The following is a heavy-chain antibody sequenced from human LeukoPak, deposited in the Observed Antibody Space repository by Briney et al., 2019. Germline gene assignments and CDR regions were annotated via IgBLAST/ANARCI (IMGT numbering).Heavy chain of an antibody. CDR1: GYTFTSYY. CDR2: INPNSDCT. V-gene: IGHV1-2*02. J-gene: IGHJ3*02. Sequence: ASVKVSCKASGYTFTSYYMHWVRPAPGQGLEWMGWINPNSDCTNYAQKFQGRVTMTRDTSISIAYMELSRLRSDDTDVYYCARLSLGDYYDSSGSSIWGQGTMVTVSS. D-gene: IGHD3-22*01. CDR3: ARLSLGDYYDSSGSSI.